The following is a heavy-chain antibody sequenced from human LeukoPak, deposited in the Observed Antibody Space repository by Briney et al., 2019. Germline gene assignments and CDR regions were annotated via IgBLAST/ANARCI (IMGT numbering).Heavy chain of an antibody. CDR2: IYYSGST. Sequence: SETLSLTCTVSGGSVSSGSYYWSWIRQPPGKGLEWIGYIYYSGSTYYNPSLKSRVTISVDTSKNQFSLKLSSVTAADTAVYYCARVYCSGGSCYSQWPYYFDYWGQGTLVTVSS. V-gene: IGHV4-61*01. J-gene: IGHJ4*02. CDR3: ARVYCSGGSCYSQWPYYFDY. D-gene: IGHD2-15*01. CDR1: GGSVSSGSYY.